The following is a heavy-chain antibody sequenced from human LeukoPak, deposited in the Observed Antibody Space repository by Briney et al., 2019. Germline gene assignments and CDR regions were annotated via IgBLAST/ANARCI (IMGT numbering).Heavy chain of an antibody. V-gene: IGHV4-61*02. J-gene: IGHJ6*03. CDR3: ARVPAAYPTYYYYYYMDV. CDR2: IYTSGST. Sequence: SQTLSLTCTVSGGSISSGSYYWSWIRQPAGKGLEWIGRIYTSGSTNYNPSLKSRVTISVGTSKNQFSLKLSSVTAADTAVYYCARVPAAYPTYYYYYYMDVWGKGTTVTVSS. CDR1: GGSISSGSYY. D-gene: IGHD2-2*01.